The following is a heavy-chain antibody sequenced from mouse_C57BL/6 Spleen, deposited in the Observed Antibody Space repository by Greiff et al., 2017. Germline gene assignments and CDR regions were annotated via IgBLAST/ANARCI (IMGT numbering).Heavy chain of an antibody. CDR3: ARDSSSYDFDY. CDR2: IHPNSGST. D-gene: IGHD3-2*02. J-gene: IGHJ2*01. Sequence: VQLQQPGAELVKPGASVKLSCKASGYTFTSYWMHWVKQRPGQGLEWIGMIHPNSGSTNYNEKFKSKAILTVDKSSSTAYMRLSNLTSEDSAVCCCARDSSSYDFDYWGKGTTVTVAS. CDR1: GYTFTSYW. V-gene: IGHV1-64*01.